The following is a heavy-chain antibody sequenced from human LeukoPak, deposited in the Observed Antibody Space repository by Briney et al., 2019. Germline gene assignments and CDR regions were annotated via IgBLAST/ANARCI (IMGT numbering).Heavy chain of an antibody. V-gene: IGHV1-46*01. Sequence: ASVKVSCKASGYTFTSYYMHWVRQAPGQGLEWMGIINPSGGSTSYAQKFQGRVTMTEDTSTDTAYMELSSLRSEDTTVYYCATLYYYDSSGYYIRHFQHWGQGTLVTVSS. D-gene: IGHD3-22*01. J-gene: IGHJ1*01. CDR2: INPSGGST. CDR1: GYTFTSYY. CDR3: ATLYYYDSSGYYIRHFQH.